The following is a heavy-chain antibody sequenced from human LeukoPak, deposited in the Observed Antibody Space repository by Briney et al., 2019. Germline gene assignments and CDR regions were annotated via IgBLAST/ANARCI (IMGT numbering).Heavy chain of an antibody. D-gene: IGHD3-16*01. V-gene: IGHV3-7*04. J-gene: IGHJ4*02. Sequence: PGESLKISCAASGFTFTDYWLSWVRQAPGKGLEWVANIKQDASEKYYVDSVKGRFTISRDNAKKSVYLQMNSLRAEDTAVYYCARDRPGGYFDYWGQGTLVTVSS. CDR2: IKQDASEK. CDR3: ARDRPGGYFDY. CDR1: GFTFTDYW.